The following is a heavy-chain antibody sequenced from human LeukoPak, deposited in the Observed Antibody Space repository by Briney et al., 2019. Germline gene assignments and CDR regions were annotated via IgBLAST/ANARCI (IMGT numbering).Heavy chain of an antibody. J-gene: IGHJ4*02. V-gene: IGHV4-38-2*02. CDR2: IYHSGTT. CDR3: AGKRAFYYFDP. Sequence: SETLSLTCTVSGYSISIDYYWGWVRQTPGKGLEWIASIYHSGTTDYNPSLQSRITMFVDTSRNQFSLKLRSVTAADTAVYYCAGKRAFYYFDPWGPGTLVTVSA. CDR1: GYSISIDYY.